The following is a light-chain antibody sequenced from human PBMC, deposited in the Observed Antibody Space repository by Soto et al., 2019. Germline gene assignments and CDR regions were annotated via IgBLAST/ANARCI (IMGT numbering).Light chain of an antibody. CDR3: QSYDSSLSAVV. J-gene: IGLJ2*01. V-gene: IGLV1-40*01. CDR1: SSNIGAGYD. Sequence: QSVLTLPPSVSGAPGQRVTISCTGSSSNIGAGYDVHWYQQLPGTAPKLLIYGNSNRPSGVPDRFSGSKSGTSASLAITGLQAEDEADYYCQSYDSSLSAVVFGGGTQLTVL. CDR2: GNS.